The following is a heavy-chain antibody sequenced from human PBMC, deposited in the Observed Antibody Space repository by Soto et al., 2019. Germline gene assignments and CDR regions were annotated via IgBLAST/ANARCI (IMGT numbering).Heavy chain of an antibody. V-gene: IGHV4-31*03. CDR2: IYYSGNT. Sequence: SLTCTVSGGSVSSGGYYWSWIRQHPGKGLEWIGYIYYSGNTFYNPSLKSRVTISVDTSKNQFSLKLSSVTAADTAVYYWARKKGYSYGPHSLDYWGQGTRVTVSS. CDR1: GGSVSSGGYY. J-gene: IGHJ4*02. CDR3: ARKKGYSYGPHSLDY. D-gene: IGHD5-18*01.